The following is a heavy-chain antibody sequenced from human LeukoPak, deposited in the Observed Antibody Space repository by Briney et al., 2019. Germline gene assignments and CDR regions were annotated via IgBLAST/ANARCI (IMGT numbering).Heavy chain of an antibody. CDR3: ARVRGSTADY. CDR2: IYYSGST. D-gene: IGHD3-10*01. J-gene: IGHJ4*02. Sequence: SETLSLTCTVSGGSISSYYWSWIRQPPGKGLEWIGYIYYSGSTNYNPSLKSRVTISVDTSKNQFSLKLSSVTAADTAVYYCARVRGSTADYWGQGTLVTVSS. V-gene: IGHV4-59*01. CDR1: GGSISSYY.